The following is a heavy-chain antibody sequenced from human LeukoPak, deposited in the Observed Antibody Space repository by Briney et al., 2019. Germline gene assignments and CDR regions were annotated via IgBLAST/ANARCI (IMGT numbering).Heavy chain of an antibody. Sequence: ASVMVSCKASGYTFTNYVVSWVRQAPGQGLEWMAWISANNGETRYAQNFQARVTMTTDTSTSTAYMELRSLRSDDTAVYYCARVPPSAHQLLSSDYWGQGTQVTVSS. V-gene: IGHV1-18*04. CDR2: ISANNGET. J-gene: IGHJ4*02. CDR1: GYTFTNYV. D-gene: IGHD2-2*01. CDR3: ARVPPSAHQLLSSDY.